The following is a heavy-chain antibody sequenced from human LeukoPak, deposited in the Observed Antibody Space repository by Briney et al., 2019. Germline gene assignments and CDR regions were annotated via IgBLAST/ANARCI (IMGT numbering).Heavy chain of an antibody. D-gene: IGHD1-26*01. J-gene: IGHJ4*02. Sequence: XVKVSCKASGGTFSSYAISWVRQAPGQGLEWMGGIIPIFGTANYAKKFKGRVTITTHESTSPAYMELSSLRSEDTAVYYCARASSGSYDYFDYWGQGTLVTVSS. CDR3: ARASSGSYDYFDY. CDR2: IIPIFGTA. CDR1: GGTFSSYA. V-gene: IGHV1-69*05.